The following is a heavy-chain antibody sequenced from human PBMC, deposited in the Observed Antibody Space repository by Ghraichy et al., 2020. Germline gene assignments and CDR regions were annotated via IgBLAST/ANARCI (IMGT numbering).Heavy chain of an antibody. D-gene: IGHD3-22*01. V-gene: IGHV4-61*01. CDR3: AREGYYDSSGYFEDAFDI. CDR2: IYYSGST. CDR1: GGSVSSGSYY. Sequence: ESLNISCTVSGGSVSSGSYYWSWIRQPPGKGLEWIGYIYYSGSTNYNPSLKSRVIISVDTSKNQFSLKLSSVTAADTAVYYCAREGYYDSSGYFEDAFDIWGQGTMVTVSS. J-gene: IGHJ3*02.